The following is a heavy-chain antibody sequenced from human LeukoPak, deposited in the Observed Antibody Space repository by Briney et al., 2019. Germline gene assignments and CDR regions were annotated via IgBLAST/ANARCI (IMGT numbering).Heavy chain of an antibody. V-gene: IGHV3-33*06. D-gene: IGHD6-13*01. CDR3: AKQRSSWYRGAFDI. J-gene: IGHJ3*02. CDR1: GFTFSSFG. Sequence: GGSLRLSCAASGFTFSSFGMHWVRQAPGKGLEWVAIIWYDGGDKYYADSVKGRFTVSRDNSKNTLHLQVNSLRAEDTAVYYCAKQRSSWYRGAFDIWGQGTMVTVSS. CDR2: IWYDGGDK.